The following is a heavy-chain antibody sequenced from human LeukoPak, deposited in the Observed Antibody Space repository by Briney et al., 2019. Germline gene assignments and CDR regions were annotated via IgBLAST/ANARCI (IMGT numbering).Heavy chain of an antibody. CDR2: IYYSGST. CDR1: GGXISSSSYY. V-gene: IGHV4-39*01. D-gene: IGHD1-26*01. CDR3: ARRPVGASGYDS. J-gene: IGHJ4*02. Sequence: SETLSLTCTVSGGXISSSSYYWGWIRQPPGKGLEWIGSIYYSGSTYYNPSLKSRVTISVDTSKNQFSLKLSSVTAADTAVHYCARRPVGASGYDSWGQGTLVTVSS.